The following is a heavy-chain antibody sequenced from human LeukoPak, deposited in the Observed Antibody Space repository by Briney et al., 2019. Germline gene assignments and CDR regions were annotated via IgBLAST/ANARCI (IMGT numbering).Heavy chain of an antibody. Sequence: GGSLRLSCAASGFTFSSYSMNWVRQAPGKGLEWVSSISRSSSYIYYADSLKGRFTITRDNAKISLYLQMNSLRAEDKAVYYCARAAQSRSTKDYYYMDVWGKGTTVTVSS. J-gene: IGHJ6*03. D-gene: IGHD6-6*01. CDR2: ISRSSSYI. CDR3: ARAAQSRSTKDYYYMDV. CDR1: GFTFSSYS. V-gene: IGHV3-21*01.